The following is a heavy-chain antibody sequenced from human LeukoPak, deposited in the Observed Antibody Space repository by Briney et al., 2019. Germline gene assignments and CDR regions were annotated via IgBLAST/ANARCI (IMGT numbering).Heavy chain of an antibody. CDR3: ARCRRAYYDSSGYYYDN. CDR1: GGSISSYY. J-gene: IGHJ4*02. D-gene: IGHD3-22*01. Sequence: SETLSLTCTVSGGSISSYYWSWIRQPPGKGLEWIGYIYYSGSTNYNPSLKSRVTISVDTSKNQFSLKLSFVTAADTAVYYCARCRRAYYDSSGYYYDNWGQGTLVTVSS. CDR2: IYYSGST. V-gene: IGHV4-59*01.